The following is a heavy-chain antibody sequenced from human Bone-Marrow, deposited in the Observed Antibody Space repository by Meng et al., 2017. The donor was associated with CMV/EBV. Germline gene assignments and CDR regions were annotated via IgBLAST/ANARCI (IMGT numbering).Heavy chain of an antibody. CDR2: MNPNSGNT. CDR3: ARGGATSLGSAFDI. CDR1: EYTFTSYD. J-gene: IGHJ3*02. V-gene: IGHV1-8*02. Sequence: ASVKVSCKASEYTFTSYDINWVRQATGQGLEWMGWMNPNSGNTGYAQKFQGRVTMTRNTSISTAYMELSSLRSEDTAVYYCARGGATSLGSAFDIWGQGTMVTVSS. D-gene: IGHD1-26*01.